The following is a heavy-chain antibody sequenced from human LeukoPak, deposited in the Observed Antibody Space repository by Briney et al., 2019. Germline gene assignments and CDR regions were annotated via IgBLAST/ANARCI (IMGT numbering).Heavy chain of an antibody. V-gene: IGHV4-59*01. Sequence: SETLSLTCTVSGGSISSYYWSWIRQPPGKGLEWIGYIYYSGSTNYNPSLKSRVTISVDTSKNQFSLKLSSVTAADTAVYYCARVEYYDILTGYLPDAFDIWGQGQWSPSLQ. J-gene: IGHJ3*02. CDR3: ARVEYYDILTGYLPDAFDI. CDR2: IYYSGST. D-gene: IGHD3-9*01. CDR1: GGSISSYY.